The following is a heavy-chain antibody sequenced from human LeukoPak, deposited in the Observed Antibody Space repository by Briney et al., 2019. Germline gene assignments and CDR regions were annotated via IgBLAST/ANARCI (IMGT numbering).Heavy chain of an antibody. CDR3: ARDQSPWFGELFGNWFDP. V-gene: IGHV1-18*04. D-gene: IGHD3-10*01. CDR1: GYTFTSYG. CDR2: ISAYNGNT. J-gene: IGHJ5*02. Sequence: GASVKASCKASGYTFTSYGISWVRQAPGQGLEWMGWISAYNGNTNYAQKLQGRVTMTTDTSTSTAYMELRSLRSDDTAVYYCARDQSPWFGELFGNWFDPWGQGTLVTVSS.